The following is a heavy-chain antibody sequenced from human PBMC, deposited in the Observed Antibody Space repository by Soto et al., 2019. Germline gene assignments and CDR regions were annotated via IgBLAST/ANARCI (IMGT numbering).Heavy chain of an antibody. CDR3: ARDPEDTTPLDL. CDR1: GFTFRNYW. CDR2: IKTDGSDT. V-gene: IGHV3-74*03. Sequence: EVQLVESGGGLVQPGGSLRLSCVASGFTFRNYWMHWVRQVPGKGLVWVSYIKTDGSDTTYADSVRGRFTISRDNAKNTLYLEMNSLRVEDTGVYYCARDPEDTTPLDLWGQGVLVTVSS. J-gene: IGHJ5*02.